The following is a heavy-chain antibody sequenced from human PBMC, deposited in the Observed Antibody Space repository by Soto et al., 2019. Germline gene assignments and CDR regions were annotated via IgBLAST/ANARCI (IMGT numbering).Heavy chain of an antibody. V-gene: IGHV3-33*01. J-gene: IGHJ4*02. CDR2: IWYDGSNK. D-gene: IGHD2-2*01. Sequence: QVQLVESGGGVVQPGRSLRLSCAASGFTFSTSGMHWVRQAPGKGLEWVAHIWYDGSNKYYADSVKGRFTISRDNSENTLFLQMNSLRAEDTAIYYCERDNPRVYQWGQGTLVTVSS. CDR3: ERDNPRVYQ. CDR1: GFTFSTSG.